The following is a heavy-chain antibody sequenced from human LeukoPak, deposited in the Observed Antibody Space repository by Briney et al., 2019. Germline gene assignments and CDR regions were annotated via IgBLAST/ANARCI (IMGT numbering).Heavy chain of an antibody. CDR1: GFIFSSYG. CDR2: IRYEGSKK. Sequence: GGSLRLSCAASGFIFSSYGMHWVRQAPGKGLEWVAFIRYEGSKKYYADSVKGRFTISRDNSKNTLYLQMNSLKTEDTAVYYCTVSYSSGWAFDYWGQGTLVTVSS. CDR3: TVSYSSGWAFDY. D-gene: IGHD6-19*01. J-gene: IGHJ4*02. V-gene: IGHV3-30*02.